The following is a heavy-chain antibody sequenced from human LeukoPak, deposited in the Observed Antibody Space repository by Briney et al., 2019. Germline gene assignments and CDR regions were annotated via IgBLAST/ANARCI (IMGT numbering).Heavy chain of an antibody. D-gene: IGHD3-16*01. V-gene: IGHV4-39*07. CDR1: GGSISSSSYY. Sequence: MSSETLSLTCTVSGGSISSSSYYWGWIRQPPGKGLEWIGSIYYSGSTYYNPSLKSRVTISVDTSKNQFSLKLSSVTAADTAVYYCARDRGTWGWPGYFDYWGQGTLVTVSS. CDR3: ARDRGTWGWPGYFDY. J-gene: IGHJ4*02. CDR2: IYYSGST.